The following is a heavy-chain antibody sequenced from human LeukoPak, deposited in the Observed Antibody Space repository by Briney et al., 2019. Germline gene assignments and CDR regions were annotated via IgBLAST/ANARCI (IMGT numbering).Heavy chain of an antibody. J-gene: IGHJ4*02. V-gene: IGHV4-39*07. D-gene: IGHD6-19*01. CDR1: GGSISSSSYY. CDR2: IYYSGST. CDR3: ARSGGDRGWYYFDY. Sequence: SETLSLTCTVSGGSISSSSYYWGWIRQPPGKGLEWIGSIYYSGSTYYNPSLKSRVTISVDTSKNQFSLKLTSITPADTAVYYCARSGGDRGWYYFDYWGQGTLVTVSS.